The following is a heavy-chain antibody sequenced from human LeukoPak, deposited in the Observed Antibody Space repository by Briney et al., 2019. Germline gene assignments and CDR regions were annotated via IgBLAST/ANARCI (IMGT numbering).Heavy chain of an antibody. V-gene: IGHV4-39*01. Sequence: PSETLSLTCTVSGGSISGGSYYWGWIRQPPGKGLEWIGSIYYSGSTYYSPSLKSRVTISVYTSKNQFSLKLSSVTAADTAVYYCTRHTITLIVVVLDYRVQGTLVTVSS. D-gene: IGHD3-22*01. J-gene: IGHJ4*02. CDR1: GGSISGGSYY. CDR3: TRHTITLIVVVLDY. CDR2: IYYSGST.